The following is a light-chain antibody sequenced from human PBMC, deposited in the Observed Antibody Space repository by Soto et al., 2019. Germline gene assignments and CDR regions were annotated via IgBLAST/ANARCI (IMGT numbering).Light chain of an antibody. CDR3: QQYVSLPMRLT. V-gene: IGKV3-20*01. J-gene: IGKJ4*01. CDR1: QIVSSIY. CDR2: GAS. Sequence: DIVLTQSPGTLSVSPGERTTLSGMAGQIVSSIYLAWYQHKPGQAPRLLIYGASTRATDIPARFSGSGSGTGFTLTITRLDPDDFAVHLSQQYVSLPMRLTFGGGTRWIS.